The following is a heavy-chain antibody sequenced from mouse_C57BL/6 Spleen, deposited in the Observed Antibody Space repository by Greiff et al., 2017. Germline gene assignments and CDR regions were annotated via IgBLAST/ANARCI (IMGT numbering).Heavy chain of an antibody. CDR3: ARHKDDGYPMDY. J-gene: IGHJ4*01. V-gene: IGHV5-9*01. Sequence: EVKVVESGGGLVKPGGSLKLSCAASGFTFSSYTMSWVRQTPEKRLEWVATISGGGGNTYYPDSVKGRFTISRDNAKNTLYLQMSSLRSEDTALYYCARHKDDGYPMDYWGQGTSVTVSS. D-gene: IGHD2-3*01. CDR2: ISGGGGNT. CDR1: GFTFSSYT.